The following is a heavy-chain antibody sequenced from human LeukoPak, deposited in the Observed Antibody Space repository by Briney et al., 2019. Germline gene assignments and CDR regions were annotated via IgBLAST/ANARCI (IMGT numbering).Heavy chain of an antibody. CDR1: GFTFSSYW. CDR3: AKGKNTGSYLSHVDY. D-gene: IGHD3-10*01. V-gene: IGHV3-7*03. CDR2: IKQDGSEK. J-gene: IGHJ4*02. Sequence: GGSLRLSCAASGFTFSSYWMSWVRQAPGKGLEWVANIKQDGSEKYYADSVKGRFTISRDNSKNSLYLQMNSLRTEDTALYYCAKGKNTGSYLSHVDYWGQGTLVTVSS.